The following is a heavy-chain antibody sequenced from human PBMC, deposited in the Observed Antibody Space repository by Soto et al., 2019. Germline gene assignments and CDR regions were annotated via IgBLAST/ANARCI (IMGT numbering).Heavy chain of an antibody. CDR1: GFTFDDYA. CDR3: TKDMVRYSASPYYFDY. Sequence: EVQLVESGGGLVQPGRSLRLSCAASGFTFDDYAMHWVRQAPGKGLEWVSGISWSGDSIGYADSVKGRFTISRDNAKNSLFLQMNSLTPEDTALYYCTKDMVRYSASPYYFDYWGQGTLVTVSS. D-gene: IGHD3-10*01. J-gene: IGHJ4*02. V-gene: IGHV3-9*01. CDR2: ISWSGDSI.